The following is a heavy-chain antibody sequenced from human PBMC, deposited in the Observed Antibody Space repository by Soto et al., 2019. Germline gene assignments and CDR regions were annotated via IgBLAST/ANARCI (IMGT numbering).Heavy chain of an antibody. CDR3: ASHYSSSWVGWFDP. D-gene: IGHD6-13*01. Sequence: PETLSLTCTVSGGSISSSSYYWGWIRQPPGKGLEWIGSIYYSGSTYYNPSLKSRVTISVDTSKNQFSLKLSSVTAADTAVYYCASHYSSSWVGWFDPWGQGTLVTVSS. CDR2: IYYSGST. CDR1: GGSISSSSYY. J-gene: IGHJ5*02. V-gene: IGHV4-39*01.